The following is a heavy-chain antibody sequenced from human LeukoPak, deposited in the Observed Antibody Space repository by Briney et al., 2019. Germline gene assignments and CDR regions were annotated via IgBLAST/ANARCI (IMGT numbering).Heavy chain of an antibody. CDR1: GYSISSGYY. Sequence: SETLSLTCTVSGYSISSGYYWGWIRQPPGKGLEWIGSIYHSGSTYYNPSLKSRVTISVDTSKNQFSLKLSSVTAADTAVYYCARVSGIAVAGTEVFDYWGHGTLVTVSS. D-gene: IGHD6-19*01. V-gene: IGHV4-38-2*02. CDR3: ARVSGIAVAGTEVFDY. J-gene: IGHJ4*01. CDR2: IYHSGST.